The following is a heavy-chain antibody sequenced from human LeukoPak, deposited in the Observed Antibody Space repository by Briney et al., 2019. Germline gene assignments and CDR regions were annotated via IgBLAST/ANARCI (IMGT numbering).Heavy chain of an antibody. Sequence: ASVKVSCKASGYTFTGYYMHWVRQAPGQGLEWMGWINPNSGGTNYAQKFQGRVTMTRDTSVSTAYMELSRLRSDDTAVYYCARDLCSITSCFYLFDYWGQGTLVTVSS. CDR2: INPNSGGT. V-gene: IGHV1-2*02. CDR3: ARDLCSITSCFYLFDY. D-gene: IGHD2-2*01. J-gene: IGHJ4*02. CDR1: GYTFTGYY.